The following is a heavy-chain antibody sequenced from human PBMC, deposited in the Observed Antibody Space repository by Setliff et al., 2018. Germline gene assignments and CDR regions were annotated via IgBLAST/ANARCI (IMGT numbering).Heavy chain of an antibody. CDR1: GYTLTELS. CDR2: FDPEDAET. Sequence: ASVKVSCKVSGYTLTELSIHWVRQTPGKGLEWMGGFDPEDAETIYTQKFQGRVSLTEDTSTNTAYMELSGLTSEDTAVYYCAREGVDARSSTDYRYYMDVWGKGTTVTVSS. J-gene: IGHJ6*03. CDR3: AREGVDARSSTDYRYYMDV. D-gene: IGHD2-8*01. V-gene: IGHV1-24*01.